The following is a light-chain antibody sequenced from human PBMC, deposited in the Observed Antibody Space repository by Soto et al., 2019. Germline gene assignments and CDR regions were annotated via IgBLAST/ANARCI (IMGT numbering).Light chain of an antibody. CDR2: KAS. CDR3: QHLINYPIT. J-gene: IGKJ5*01. CDR1: ESVKSW. Sequence: DIQMTQSPSTLSASIGDRVTITCRASESVKSWLAWYQQKAGKAPKFLIYKASTLDSGVPSRFSGSGSGTEFTLTISSLQPEDFATYYCQHLINYPITFGQGTRLEIK. V-gene: IGKV1-5*03.